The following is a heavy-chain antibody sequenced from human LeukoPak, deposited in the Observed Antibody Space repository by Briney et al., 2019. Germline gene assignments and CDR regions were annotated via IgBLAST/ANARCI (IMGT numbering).Heavy chain of an antibody. CDR2: ISGSDGSR. CDR1: GFPFSRYA. D-gene: IGHD2-2*01. V-gene: IGHV3-23*01. CDR3: AALIVVPAAMFY. Sequence: GGSLRLSCAASGFPFSRYAMSWVRQTPERGLEWVSVISGSDGSRYYADSVKGRFTISRDNSKNTLYLQMNSLRAEDTAVYYCAALIVVPAAMFYWGQGTLVTVSS. J-gene: IGHJ4*02.